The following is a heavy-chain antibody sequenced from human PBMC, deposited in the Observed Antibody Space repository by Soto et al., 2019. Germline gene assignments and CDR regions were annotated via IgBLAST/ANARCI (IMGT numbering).Heavy chain of an antibody. Sequence: SETLSLTCTVSGGSISSSSYYWGWFRQPPGKGLEWIGSIYYSGSTYYNPSLKSRVTISVDTSKNQFSLKLSSVTAADTAVYYCASGSRGKTDYWGQGTLVTVSS. CDR2: IYYSGST. J-gene: IGHJ4*02. D-gene: IGHD2-15*01. CDR1: GGSISSSSYY. CDR3: ASGSRGKTDY. V-gene: IGHV4-39*01.